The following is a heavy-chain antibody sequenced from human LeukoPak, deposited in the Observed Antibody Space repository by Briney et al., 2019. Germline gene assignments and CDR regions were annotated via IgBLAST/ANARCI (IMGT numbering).Heavy chain of an antibody. CDR1: GGSISSGPYF. D-gene: IGHD3-10*01. CDR2: IYYSGST. V-gene: IGHV4-61*01. J-gene: IGHJ3*02. CDR3: AREMGSNHAFDI. Sequence: PSETLSLTCSVSGGSISSGPYFWSWIRQPPGKGLEWIGYIYYSGSTNYNPSLKSRVTISVDTSKNQFSLKLSSVTAADTAVYYCAREMGSNHAFDIWGQGTMVTVSS.